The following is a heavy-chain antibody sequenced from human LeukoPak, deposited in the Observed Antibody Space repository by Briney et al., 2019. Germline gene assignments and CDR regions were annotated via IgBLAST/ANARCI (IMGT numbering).Heavy chain of an antibody. V-gene: IGHV3-23*01. J-gene: IGHJ4*02. CDR2: ITDIPGTP. CDR1: GFTFSSYA. Sequence: GGSLRLSCAASGFTFSSYAMSWVRQAPGKGLEWVSSITDIPGTPYYADSVNGRFTISRDNSKNTLFLQMNRLRADDTAVYYCAKADGPDYWGQGTLVTVSS. CDR3: AKADGPDY.